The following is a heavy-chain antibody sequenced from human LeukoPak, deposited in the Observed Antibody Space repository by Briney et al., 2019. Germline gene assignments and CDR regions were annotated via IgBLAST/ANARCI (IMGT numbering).Heavy chain of an antibody. J-gene: IGHJ4*02. Sequence: GGSLRLSCAASGFTFSSYAMSWVRQAPGKGLEWVSAISGSGGSTYYADSVRGRFTISRDNAKNSLYLQMNSLRAEDTAVYYCARDKVAAAVKDYWGQGTLVTVSS. CDR3: ARDKVAAAVKDY. CDR2: ISGSGGST. CDR1: GFTFSSYA. D-gene: IGHD6-13*01. V-gene: IGHV3-23*01.